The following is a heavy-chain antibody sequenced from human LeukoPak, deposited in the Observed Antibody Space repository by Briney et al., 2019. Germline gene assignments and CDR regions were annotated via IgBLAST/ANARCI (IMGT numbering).Heavy chain of an antibody. CDR2: IYSGGGT. CDR1: GFTFTNYA. J-gene: IGHJ5*02. D-gene: IGHD4-23*01. V-gene: IGHV3-66*04. Sequence: GGSLRLSCAASGFTFTNYAMTWVRQAPGKGLEYVSVIYSGGGTYYADSVKGRFSISRDNSKSTLYLQMNSLRAEDTAVYYCARLVTGTTVVNSGWFDPWGQGTLVTVSS. CDR3: ARLVTGTTVVNSGWFDP.